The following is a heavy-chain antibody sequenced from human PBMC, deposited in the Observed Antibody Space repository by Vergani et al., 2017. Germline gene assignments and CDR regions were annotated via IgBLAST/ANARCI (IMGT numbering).Heavy chain of an antibody. CDR3: ARQYGILQYLGDGFRYWLDP. J-gene: IGHJ5*02. CDR1: GGTISSSSYR. V-gene: IGHV4-39*01. CDR2: IYYVGNA. D-gene: IGHD2/OR15-2a*01. Sequence: QVQLQESGPGVVKPSETLSLTCTASGGTISSSSYRWAWLRQPPGKELEWIGSIYYVGNADYNPSLESRVTMSVDTSKNQFSLNLISVTAADTAVYFCARQYGILQYLGDGFRYWLDPWGQGTLVTVSS.